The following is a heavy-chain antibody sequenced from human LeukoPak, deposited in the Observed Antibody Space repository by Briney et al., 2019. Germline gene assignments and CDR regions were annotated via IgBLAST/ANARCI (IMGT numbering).Heavy chain of an antibody. J-gene: IGHJ4*02. V-gene: IGHV5-51*01. CDR1: GYSFTSYW. Sequence: GESLRISCKGSGYSFTSYWVAWVRQMPGNGLEWMGIIYPGDSQTRYSPSFQGQVTISADKSFSTAYLQWSSLKASDTAMYYCARGASGGYSWFDYWGQGTLVTVSS. D-gene: IGHD1-26*01. CDR2: IYPGDSQT. CDR3: ARGASGGYSWFDY.